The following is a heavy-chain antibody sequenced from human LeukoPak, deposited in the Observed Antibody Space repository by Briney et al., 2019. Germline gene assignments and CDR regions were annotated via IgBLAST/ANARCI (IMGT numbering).Heavy chain of an antibody. CDR3: ARETTVTTHFDY. D-gene: IGHD4-17*01. V-gene: IGHV3-7*01. J-gene: IGHJ4*02. CDR2: IKQDGSEK. CDR1: GFTFNRSW. Sequence: GGSLRLSCAASGFTFNRSWMSWVRQAPGKGLEWVANIKQDGSEKYYVDSVKGRFTISRDNAKHSLYLQMNSLRAEDTAMYYCARETTVTTHFDYWGQGTLVTVSS.